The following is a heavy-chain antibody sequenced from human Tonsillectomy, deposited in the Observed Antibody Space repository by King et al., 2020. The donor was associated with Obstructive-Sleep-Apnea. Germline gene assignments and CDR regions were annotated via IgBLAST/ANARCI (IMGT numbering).Heavy chain of an antibody. Sequence: VQLVESGGGVVQPGGSLRLSCAASGFTFSNYGMHWVRQAPGKGLEWVAFIRYDEIDKCYVDSVKGRFTISRDDSKNTLYLQMNILGPDDTAVYYCARGGSYWYFDLWGRGTLVTVSS. V-gene: IGHV3-30*02. J-gene: IGHJ2*01. CDR2: IRYDEIDK. D-gene: IGHD1-26*01. CDR1: GFTFSNYG. CDR3: ARGGSYWYFDL.